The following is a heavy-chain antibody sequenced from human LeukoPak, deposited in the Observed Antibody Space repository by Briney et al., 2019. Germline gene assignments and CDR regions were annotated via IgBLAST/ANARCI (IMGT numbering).Heavy chain of an antibody. CDR1: GFTFNNAW. V-gene: IGHV3-15*01. J-gene: IGHJ4*02. D-gene: IGHD5-18*01. Sequence: PGGSLRLSCAASGFTFNNAWMSWVRQAPRKGLEWVGRIKSKADGGTTEYAAPVKGRFTISRDDSKNTLYLHMNSLKTEDTAIYFCTTRSTIQLWIYFDYWGQGTLVTVSS. CDR3: TTRSTIQLWIYFDY. CDR2: IKSKADGGTT.